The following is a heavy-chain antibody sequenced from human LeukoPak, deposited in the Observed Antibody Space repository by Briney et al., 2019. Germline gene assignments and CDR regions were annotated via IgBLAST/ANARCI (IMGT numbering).Heavy chain of an antibody. D-gene: IGHD3-3*01. Sequence: GGSLRLSCAASGFTFSSFSMNWVRQAPGKGLEWISYITSSSSSTYYADSVKGRFTISRDNAKNSLYLQMNSLRAEDTAVYYCARGALDDSSDYWGQGTLVTVSS. J-gene: IGHJ4*02. CDR3: ARGALDDSSDY. CDR1: GFTFSSFS. V-gene: IGHV3-48*04. CDR2: ITSSSSST.